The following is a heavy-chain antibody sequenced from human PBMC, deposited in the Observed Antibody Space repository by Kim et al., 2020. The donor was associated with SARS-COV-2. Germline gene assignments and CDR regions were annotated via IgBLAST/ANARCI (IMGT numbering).Heavy chain of an antibody. V-gene: IGHV4-4*07. J-gene: IGHJ4*02. Sequence: GAINYTPPLKSRVTMSVDTSKNQFSLKLTSVTPADTAVYYCARLHQALDYWGQGALVTVSS. CDR3: ARLHQALDY. D-gene: IGHD2-2*01. CDR2: GAI.